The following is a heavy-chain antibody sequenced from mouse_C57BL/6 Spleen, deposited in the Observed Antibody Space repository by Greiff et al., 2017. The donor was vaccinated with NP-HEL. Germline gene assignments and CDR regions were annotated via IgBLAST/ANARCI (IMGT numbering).Heavy chain of an antibody. V-gene: IGHV5-15*04. CDR1: GFTFSDYG. Sequence: EVNVVESGGGLVQPGGSLKLSCAASGFTFSDYGMAWVRQAPRKGPEWVAFISNLAYSIYYADTVTGRFTISRENAKNTLYLEMSSLRSEDTAMYYCARRRTGYGNYDYYAMDYWGQGTSVTVSS. J-gene: IGHJ4*01. D-gene: IGHD2-1*01. CDR2: ISNLAYSI. CDR3: ARRRTGYGNYDYYAMDY.